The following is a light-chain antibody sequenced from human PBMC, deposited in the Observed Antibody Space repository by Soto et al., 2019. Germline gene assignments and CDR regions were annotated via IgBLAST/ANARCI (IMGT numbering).Light chain of an antibody. J-gene: IGKJ1*01. Sequence: DIQMTQSPSTLSASVGDRVTITCQASQDISNYLNWYQQKPGKAPKLLIYDASSLESGVPSRFSGSGSGTEFTLTISSLQPDDFATYYCQQYKGTFGQGTKVDIK. V-gene: IGKV1-5*01. CDR2: DAS. CDR3: QQYKGT. CDR1: QDISNY.